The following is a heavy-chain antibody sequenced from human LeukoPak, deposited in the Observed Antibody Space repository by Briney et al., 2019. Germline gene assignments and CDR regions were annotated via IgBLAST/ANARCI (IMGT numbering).Heavy chain of an antibody. D-gene: IGHD6-19*01. CDR2: IYYSGST. J-gene: IGHJ6*02. Sequence: SETLSPTCTVSGGSISSSSYYWGWIRQPPGKGLEWIGSIYYSGSTYYNPSLKSRVTISVDTSKNQFSLKLSSVTAADTAVYYCAETGSPLANYYYYGMDVWGQGTTVTVSS. CDR1: GGSISSSSYY. V-gene: IGHV4-39*01. CDR3: AETGSPLANYYYYGMDV.